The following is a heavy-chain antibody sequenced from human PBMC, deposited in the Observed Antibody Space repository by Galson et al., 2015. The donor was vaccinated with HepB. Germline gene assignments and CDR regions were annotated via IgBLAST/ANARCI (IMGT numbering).Heavy chain of an antibody. CDR1: GFSFSTYR. CDR2: VNSDGSST. Sequence: SLRLSCAACGFSFSTYRMHWVRQAPGKGVVWVSRVNSDGSSTTYADSVKGRFTISRDNAMTTLYLQMTSLRAEDTAVYYCARESSLGSGSYYNWFDPWGQGTLVTVSS. CDR3: ARESSLGSGSYYNWFDP. D-gene: IGHD3-10*01. J-gene: IGHJ5*02. V-gene: IGHV3-74*01.